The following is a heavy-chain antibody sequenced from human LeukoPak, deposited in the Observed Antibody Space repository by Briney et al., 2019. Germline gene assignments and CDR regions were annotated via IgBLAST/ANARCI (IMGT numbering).Heavy chain of an antibody. CDR2: LIPILGIA. CDR1: GGTFSSYT. V-gene: IGHV1-69*04. Sequence: SVKVSCKASGGTFSSYTISWVRQAPGQGLEWMGRLIPILGIANYAQKFQGRVTITADKSTSTAYMELSSLRSEDTAVYYCAREGTQATMVRGVIGIWGQGTMVTVSS. D-gene: IGHD3-10*01. J-gene: IGHJ3*02. CDR3: AREGTQATMVRGVIGI.